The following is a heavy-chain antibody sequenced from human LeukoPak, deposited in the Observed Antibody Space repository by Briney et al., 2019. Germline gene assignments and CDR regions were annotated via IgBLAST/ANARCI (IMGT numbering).Heavy chain of an antibody. CDR3: ARQIIRGQYLVHFDY. Sequence: SETLSLTCTVSDGSIRSYYWSWIRQPPGKGLEWIGYIYYGGNTYYNPSLKCRVTISLDTSKSQFSLRLKSVTAADTAVYYCARQIIRGQYLVHFDYWSQGTLVTVSS. CDR1: DGSIRSYY. D-gene: IGHD6-13*01. V-gene: IGHV4-59*08. CDR2: IYYGGNT. J-gene: IGHJ4*02.